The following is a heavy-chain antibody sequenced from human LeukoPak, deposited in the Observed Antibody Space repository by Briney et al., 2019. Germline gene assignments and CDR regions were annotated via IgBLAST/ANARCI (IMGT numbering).Heavy chain of an antibody. CDR1: GFTFSSYE. CDR3: AKRGYCRGGTCFSHDAFDI. V-gene: IGHV3-48*03. D-gene: IGHD2-15*01. Sequence: GGSLRLSCAASGFTFSSYEMNWVRQAPGKGLEWVSYISSSGSTTYYADSVKGRITISRDNAKNSVYLQMNSLRAEDTAVYYCAKRGYCRGGTCFSHDAFDIWGQGTMVTVSS. J-gene: IGHJ3*02. CDR2: ISSSGSTT.